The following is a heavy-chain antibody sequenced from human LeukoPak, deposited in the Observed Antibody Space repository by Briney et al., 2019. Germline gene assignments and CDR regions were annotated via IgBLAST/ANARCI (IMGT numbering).Heavy chain of an antibody. Sequence: ASVKVSCKASGGTFSSYAISWVRQAPGQGLEWVGRIIPIFGIANYAQKFQGRVTITADESTSTAYMELSSLRSEDTAVYYCARDWGVVVVAATGNWFDPWGQGTLVTVSS. J-gene: IGHJ5*02. CDR3: ARDWGVVVVAATGNWFDP. CDR2: IIPIFGIA. CDR1: GGTFSSYA. V-gene: IGHV1-69*13. D-gene: IGHD2-15*01.